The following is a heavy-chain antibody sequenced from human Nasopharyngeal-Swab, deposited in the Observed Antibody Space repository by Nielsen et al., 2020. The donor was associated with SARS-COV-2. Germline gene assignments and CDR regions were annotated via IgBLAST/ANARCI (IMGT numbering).Heavy chain of an antibody. D-gene: IGHD1-26*01. CDR2: VNEDGTTI. CDR1: GFRLSDYW. CDR3: TRDLSGPVDL. V-gene: IGHV3-74*03. J-gene: IGHJ4*01. Sequence: ESLKISCGGSGFRLSDYWMHWVRQVPGKGLEWVARVNEDGTTITYADSVKGRFTISRDYAKNTLFLRMRSLRDDDTAVYYCTRDLSGPVDLWGLGILVTVSS.